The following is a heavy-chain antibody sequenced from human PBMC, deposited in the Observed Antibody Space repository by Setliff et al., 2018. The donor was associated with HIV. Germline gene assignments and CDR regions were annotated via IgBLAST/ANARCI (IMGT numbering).Heavy chain of an antibody. D-gene: IGHD5-18*01. CDR2: MSYSGST. Sequence: SETLSLTCTVSGGPITSDGYFWTWIRQHPGKGLEWIGYMSYSGSTYYNPSLKSRVSISADTSKNQFSLKLSSVAAADTAMYYCARRYSYGFGYWGQGTLVTVSS. CDR3: ARRYSYGFGY. J-gene: IGHJ4*02. CDR1: GGPITSDGYF. V-gene: IGHV4-31*03.